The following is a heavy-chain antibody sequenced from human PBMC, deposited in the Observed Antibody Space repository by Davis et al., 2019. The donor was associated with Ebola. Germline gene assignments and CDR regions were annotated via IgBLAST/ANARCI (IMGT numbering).Heavy chain of an antibody. Sequence: MPSETLSLTCTVSGGSISSYYWSWIRQPPGKGLEWIGSIYHSGSTYYNPSLKSRVTISVDTSKNQFSLKLNSVTAADTAVYYCARLWADTAMDYWGQGTLVTVSS. CDR1: GGSISSYY. J-gene: IGHJ4*02. V-gene: IGHV4-59*01. CDR2: IYHSGST. CDR3: ARLWADTAMDY. D-gene: IGHD5-18*01.